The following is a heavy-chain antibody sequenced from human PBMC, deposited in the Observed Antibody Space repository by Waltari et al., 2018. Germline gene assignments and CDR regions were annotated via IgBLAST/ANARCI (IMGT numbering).Heavy chain of an antibody. CDR1: GFTFSSYA. J-gene: IGHJ5*02. Sequence: EVQLLESGGGLVQPGGSLRLSCAASGFTFSSYAMSWVRQAPGKGLGWVSAISGSGGSTYYADSVKGRFTISRANSKNTLYLQMNSLRAEDTAVYYCAKDRDSSGWYSYWFDPWGQGTLVTVSS. CDR3: AKDRDSSGWYSYWFDP. D-gene: IGHD6-19*01. CDR2: ISGSGGST. V-gene: IGHV3-23*01.